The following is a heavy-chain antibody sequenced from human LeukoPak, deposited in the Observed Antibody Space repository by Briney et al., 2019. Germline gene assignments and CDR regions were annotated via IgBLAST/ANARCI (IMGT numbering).Heavy chain of an antibody. J-gene: IGHJ6*03. CDR1: GFTFSDYY. CDR3: ARDYSSSWSNYYYYMDV. V-gene: IGHV3-11*04. D-gene: IGHD6-13*01. CDR2: ISRSGSTI. Sequence: GGSLRLSCAASGFTFSDYYMSWIRQAPGKGLEWVSYISRSGSTIYYADSVKGRFTISRDNAKNSLYLQMNSLRAEDTAVYYCARDYSSSWSNYYYYMDVWGKGTTVTVSS.